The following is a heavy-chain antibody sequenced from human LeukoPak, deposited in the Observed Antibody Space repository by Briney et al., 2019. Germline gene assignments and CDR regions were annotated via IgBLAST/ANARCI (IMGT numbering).Heavy chain of an antibody. CDR3: ARELWLPLYYSHGMLA. J-gene: IGHJ6*02. V-gene: IGHV1-69*04. D-gene: IGHD5-18*01. CDR1: VGTFSRYA. Sequence: SVKVSYKPSVGTFSRYAISWVRQAPGQGLEWMGRIIPILGIANYAQKFQGRVTITADKSTSTAYLELSSLRSEDTAVYYCARELWLPLYYSHGMLASGQGTTVTVSS. CDR2: IIPILGIA.